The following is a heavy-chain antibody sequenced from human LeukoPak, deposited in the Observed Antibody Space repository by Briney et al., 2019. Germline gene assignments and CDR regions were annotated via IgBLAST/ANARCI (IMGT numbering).Heavy chain of an antibody. J-gene: IGHJ5*02. CDR2: IYTSGST. Sequence: SETLSLTCTVSGGSISSYYWSWIRQPAGKVLEWIGRIYTSGSTNYNPSLKSRVTMSVDTSKNQFSLKLSSVTAADTAVYYCAGLRITIFGVVIHWFDPWGQGTLVTVSS. V-gene: IGHV4-4*07. CDR3: AGLRITIFGVVIHWFDP. CDR1: GGSISSYY. D-gene: IGHD3-3*01.